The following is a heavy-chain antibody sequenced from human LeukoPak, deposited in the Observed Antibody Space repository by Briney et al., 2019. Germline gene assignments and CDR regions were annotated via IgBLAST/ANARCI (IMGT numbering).Heavy chain of an antibody. D-gene: IGHD6-13*01. J-gene: IGHJ4*02. CDR2: IYYSGSP. Sequence: SQTLSLTCTVSGGSISSGGYYWTWIRQYPGKGLEWIGYIYYSGSPYYNPSLKSRVTISVDKSKNQFSLNLSSVTAADTAVYYCVRADSAAAGLFDCWGREPWPPSPQ. CDR3: VRADSAAAGLFDC. V-gene: IGHV4-31*03. CDR1: GGSISSGGYY.